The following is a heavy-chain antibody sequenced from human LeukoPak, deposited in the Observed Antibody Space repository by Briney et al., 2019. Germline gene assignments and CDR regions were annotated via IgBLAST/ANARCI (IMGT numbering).Heavy chain of an antibody. CDR3: GADLHGGDYTVGY. CDR1: GFTFSSFG. J-gene: IGHJ4*02. D-gene: IGHD2-21*02. CDR2: ISSISTII. Sequence: GGSLRLSCAASGFTFSSFGMNCVRQAPGKGLEWVSYISSISTIIYYAGSVEGRFTISRDNAKNSLYLQMNSLRDEDTAVYYYGADLHGGDYTVGYWGQGTLVTVSS. V-gene: IGHV3-48*02.